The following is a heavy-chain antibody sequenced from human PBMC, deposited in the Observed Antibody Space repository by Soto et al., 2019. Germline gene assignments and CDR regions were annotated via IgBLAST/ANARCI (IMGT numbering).Heavy chain of an antibody. D-gene: IGHD3-10*01. J-gene: IGHJ4*02. CDR1: AFTFDDYA. CDR3: ANLPLYGSGFDC. Sequence: EVQLVESGGGLVQPGGSLRLSCAASAFTFDDYAIHWVRQAPGKGLEWVSGISWNGAATGYMNSVKGRFSISRDNTKNTLYLQMNSLRSEDTAVYYCANLPLYGSGFDCWGQGTLVTVSS. CDR2: ISWNGAAT. V-gene: IGHV3-9*01.